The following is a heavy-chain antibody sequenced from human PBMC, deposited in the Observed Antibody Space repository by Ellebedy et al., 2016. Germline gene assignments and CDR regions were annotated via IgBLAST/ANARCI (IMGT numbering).Heavy chain of an antibody. CDR3: ARGKGYCSGGSCYSFDY. D-gene: IGHD2-15*01. V-gene: IGHV5-51*01. CDR2: IYPGDSDT. J-gene: IGHJ4*02. CDR1: GYSFTSYW. Sequence: GESLKISXKGSGYSFTSYWIGWVRQMPGKGLEWMGIIYPGDSDTRYSPSFQGQVTISADKSISTAYLQWSSLKASDTAMYYCARGKGYCSGGSCYSFDYWGQGTLVTVSS.